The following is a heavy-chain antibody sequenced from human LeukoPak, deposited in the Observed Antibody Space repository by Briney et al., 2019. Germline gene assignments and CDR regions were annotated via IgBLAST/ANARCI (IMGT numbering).Heavy chain of an antibody. CDR1: GFVLSDYW. Sequence: GESLRLSCVASGFVLSDYWMNWVRQAPGKGLVWLSRINNDGSSTIYADSVKGRFTISRDNSKNTLYLEMSSLRAEDTAVYYCARREDRIYCSGGSCHSSAFDIWGQGTMVTVSS. D-gene: IGHD2-15*01. CDR3: ARREDRIYCSGGSCHSSAFDI. J-gene: IGHJ3*02. CDR2: INNDGSST. V-gene: IGHV3-74*01.